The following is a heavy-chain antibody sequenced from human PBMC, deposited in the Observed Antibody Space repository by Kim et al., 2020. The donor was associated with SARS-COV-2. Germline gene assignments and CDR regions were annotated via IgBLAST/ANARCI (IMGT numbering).Heavy chain of an antibody. CDR2: IYYSGNT. CDR1: GGSISSYD. Sequence: SETLSLTCTVSGGSISSYDWSWIRQPPGKGLEWVAYIYYSGNTNYNPSLKSRVTISVDTSKNQSSLNLSSVTAADTAVYYCARASPVQAWIIDYWGQGTLVTVSS. V-gene: IGHV4-59*13. CDR3: ARASPVQAWIIDY. J-gene: IGHJ4*02. D-gene: IGHD1-1*01.